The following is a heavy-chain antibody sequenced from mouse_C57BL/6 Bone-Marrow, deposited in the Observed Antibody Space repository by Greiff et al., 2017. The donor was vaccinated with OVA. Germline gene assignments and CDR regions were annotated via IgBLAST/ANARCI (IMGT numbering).Heavy chain of an antibody. CDR2: IDPSDSET. Sequence: QVQLQQPGAELVRPGSSVKLSCKASGYTFTSYWMHWVKQRPIQGLEWIGNIDPSDSETHYNQKFKDKATLTVDKSSSTAYMQLSSLTSEDSAVYDCSRECYYGKIYAIDYWGQGTSVTVSS. V-gene: IGHV1-52*01. D-gene: IGHD2-1*01. CDR3: SRECYYGKIYAIDY. CDR1: GYTFTSYW. J-gene: IGHJ4*01.